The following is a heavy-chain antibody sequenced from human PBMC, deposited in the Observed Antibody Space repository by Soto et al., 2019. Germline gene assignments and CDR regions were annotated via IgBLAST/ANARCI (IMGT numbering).Heavy chain of an antibody. D-gene: IGHD2-21*01. J-gene: IGHJ4*02. CDR2: IIPILGIA. CDR1: GGTFSSYT. CDR3: ARAPYCGGDCYPPDFDY. V-gene: IGHV1-69*02. Sequence: QVQLVQSGAEVKKPGSSVKVSCKASGGTFSSYTISWVRQAPGQGLEWMGRIIPILGIANYAQKFQGRVTITADKSTSTAYMELSSLRSEDTALYYCARAPYCGGDCYPPDFDYWGQGTLVTVSS.